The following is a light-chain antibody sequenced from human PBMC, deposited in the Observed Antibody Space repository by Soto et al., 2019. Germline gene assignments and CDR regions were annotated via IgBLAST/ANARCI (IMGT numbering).Light chain of an antibody. CDR2: KVS. CDR1: QNLVNSDGNTY. Sequence: EVVMTQSPLSLPVTLGQPASISCRSSQNLVNSDGNTYLNWFHQRPGQSPRRLIYKVSNRDSGVPDRFSGSGSGTDFTLRISRVEAEVVGVYYCMQGSHWPRTFGQGTRVEIK. CDR3: MQGSHWPRT. V-gene: IGKV2-30*01. J-gene: IGKJ1*01.